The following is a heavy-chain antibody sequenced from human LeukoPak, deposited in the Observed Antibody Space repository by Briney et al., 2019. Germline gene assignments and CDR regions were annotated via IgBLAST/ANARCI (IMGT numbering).Heavy chain of an antibody. Sequence: SETLSLTCTVSGGSISSYYWSWIRQPPGKGLEWIGYIYYSGSTNYNPSLKSRVTISVDTSKNQFSLKLSSVTAADTAVYYCARENSYDFWSGSLRYNWFDPWGQGTLVTVSS. V-gene: IGHV4-59*01. CDR2: IYYSGST. CDR1: GGSISSYY. J-gene: IGHJ5*02. D-gene: IGHD3-3*01. CDR3: ARENSYDFWSGSLRYNWFDP.